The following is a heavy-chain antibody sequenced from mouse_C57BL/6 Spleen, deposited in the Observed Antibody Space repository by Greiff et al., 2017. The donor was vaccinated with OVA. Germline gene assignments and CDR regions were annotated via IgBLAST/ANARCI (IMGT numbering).Heavy chain of an antibody. D-gene: IGHD2-2*01. V-gene: IGHV1-69*01. J-gene: IGHJ2*01. CDR3: ARWLQYYFDY. CDR2: IDPSDSYT. Sequence: QVQLQQPGAELVMPGASVKLSCKASGYTFTSYWMHWVKQRPGQGLEWIGEIDPSDSYTNYNQKFKGKSTLTVDKSPSTAYMQLSSLTSEDSAVYYCARWLQYYFDYWGQGTTLTVSS. CDR1: GYTFTSYW.